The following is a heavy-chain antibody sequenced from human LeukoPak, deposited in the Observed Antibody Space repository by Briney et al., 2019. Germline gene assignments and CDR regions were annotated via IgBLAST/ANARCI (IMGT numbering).Heavy chain of an antibody. J-gene: IGHJ5*02. CDR1: GYTFTSYG. D-gene: IGHD2-2*01. V-gene: IGHV1-18*01. CDR2: ISAYNGNT. CDR3: ARDRGYCSSTSCLGSRFDP. Sequence: ASVKVSCKASGYTFTSYGISWVRQAPGQGLEWMGWISAYNGNTNYAQKFQGRVTITADESTSTAYMELSSLRSEDTAVYYCARDRGYCSSTSCLGSRFDPWGQGTLVTVSS.